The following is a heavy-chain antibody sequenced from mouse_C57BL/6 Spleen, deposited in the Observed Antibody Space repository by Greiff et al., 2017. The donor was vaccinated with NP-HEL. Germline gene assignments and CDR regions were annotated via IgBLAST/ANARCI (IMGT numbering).Heavy chain of an antibody. D-gene: IGHD1-1*01. CDR2: IYPGDGDT. CDR3: ARWGVLGFDY. Sequence: QVQLKESGAELVKPGASVKISCKASGYAFSSYWMNWVKQRPGKGLEWIGQIYPGDGDTNYNGKFKGKATLTADKSSSTAYMQLSSLTSEDSAVYFCARWGVLGFDYWGQGTTLTVSS. V-gene: IGHV1-80*01. J-gene: IGHJ2*01. CDR1: GYAFSSYW.